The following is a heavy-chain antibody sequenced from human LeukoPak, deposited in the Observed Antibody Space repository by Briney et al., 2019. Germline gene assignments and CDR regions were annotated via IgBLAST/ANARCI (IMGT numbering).Heavy chain of an antibody. V-gene: IGHV3-7*05. CDR1: GFTFSSSW. CDR3: ASKAVTYYYDY. CDR2: INNDGSGT. D-gene: IGHD4-17*01. Sequence: GGSLRLSCAASGFTFSSSWMTWVRQAPGKGLEWVANINNDGSGTYYVDSVEGRFTISRDNAKNSLFLQMNSLRAEDTAVYYCASKAVTYYYDYWGQGTLVIVSS. J-gene: IGHJ4*02.